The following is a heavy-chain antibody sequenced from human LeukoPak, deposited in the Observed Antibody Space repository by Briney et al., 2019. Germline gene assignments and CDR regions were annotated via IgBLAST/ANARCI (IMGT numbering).Heavy chain of an antibody. CDR2: VSTSGVGT. CDR3: AKDYAVGSIDY. J-gene: IGHJ4*02. Sequence: GGSLRLSCAASGFTLSSFAMSWIRQAPGKGLEWVSSVSTSGVGTYYADSVRGRFTISRDNSKNTVFLQMNSLRAEDSAVYYCAKDYAVGSIDYWGQGTLVTVSS. D-gene: IGHD3-16*01. V-gene: IGHV3-23*01. CDR1: GFTLSSFA.